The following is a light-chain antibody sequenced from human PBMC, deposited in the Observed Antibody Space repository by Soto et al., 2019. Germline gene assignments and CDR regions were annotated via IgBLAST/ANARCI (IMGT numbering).Light chain of an antibody. CDR1: QDISNY. CDR2: DAS. J-gene: IGKJ2*01. V-gene: IGKV1-33*01. Sequence: DLQMTQSPSSLSASVGDRVTITCQASQDISNYLNWFQQKPGKAPKLLIYDASNLESGVPSRFSARRSGTDFTFTISSLQPEDIATYYCQQYDNLPPYTFGQGTKLEIK. CDR3: QQYDNLPPYT.